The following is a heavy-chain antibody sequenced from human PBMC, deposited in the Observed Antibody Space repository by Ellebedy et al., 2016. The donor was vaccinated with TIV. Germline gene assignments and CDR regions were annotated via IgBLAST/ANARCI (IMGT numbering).Heavy chain of an antibody. Sequence: SQTLSLTCAISGDSVSSNSAAWNWIRQSPSRGLEWLGRTYYRSKWYNDYAVSVKSRITINPDTSKNQFSLQLNSVTPEYTAVYYCARGFYIVCPGCMNVWGQGTTVTVSS. J-gene: IGHJ6*02. CDR2: TYYRSKWYN. CDR3: ARGFYIVCPGCMNV. CDR1: GDSVSSNSAA. D-gene: IGHD3-3*01. V-gene: IGHV6-1*01.